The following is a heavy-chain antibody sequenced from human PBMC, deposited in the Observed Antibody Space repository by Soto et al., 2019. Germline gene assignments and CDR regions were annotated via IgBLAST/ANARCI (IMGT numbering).Heavy chain of an antibody. CDR1: EFTFNSYA. V-gene: IGHV3-23*01. J-gene: IGHJ4*02. CDR3: AKGTSRWPGCDY. CDR2: ISGDAGYT. D-gene: IGHD4-17*01. Sequence: QLLESGGGLVQPGGSLRLSCAASEFTFNSYAMSWVRQAPGKGLEWVSTISGDAGYTYYAASVKGRFTISRDNSKSALHLQMNSLRAEDTALYYCAKGTSRWPGCDYWGQGTLVTVSS.